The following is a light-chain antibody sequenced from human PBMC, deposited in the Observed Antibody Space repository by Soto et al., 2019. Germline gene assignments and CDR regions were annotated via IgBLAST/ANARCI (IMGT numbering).Light chain of an antibody. V-gene: IGKV3-11*01. CDR2: DAS. Sequence: EIVLAQSXATLSVCQEEXXXXXSXESQSVSTKFGCGQQKXRQAPSGLIHDASXRANAIPARFSRSGSGTDFTPTISSLETEDFAVYYCLQRSNWPITFGQGTRMEIK. J-gene: IGKJ5*01. CDR1: QSVSTK. CDR3: LQRSNWPIT.